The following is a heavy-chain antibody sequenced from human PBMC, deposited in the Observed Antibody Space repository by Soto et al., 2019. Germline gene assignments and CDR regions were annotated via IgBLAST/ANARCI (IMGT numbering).Heavy chain of an antibody. V-gene: IGHV3-21*01. CDR1: GFTLSSYA. CDR2: ISVIGDHT. J-gene: IGHJ6*02. Sequence: GGSLRLSCGASGFTLSSYAFNWVRQAPGKGLEWVSSISVIGDHTFHADSVKGRFTISRDNAKNSLFLELTSLRADDTAVYFCARDSKNRQEGMDVWGQGTTVTVSS. CDR3: ARDSKNRQEGMDV. D-gene: IGHD4-4*01.